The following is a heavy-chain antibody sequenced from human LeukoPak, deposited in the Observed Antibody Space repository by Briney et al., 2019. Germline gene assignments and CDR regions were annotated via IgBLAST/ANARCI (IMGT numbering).Heavy chain of an antibody. J-gene: IGHJ5*02. V-gene: IGHV1-18*01. CDR3: ARTGRRQYYYDSSGYLRFDP. CDR2: ISAYNGNT. Sequence: GASVKVSCKASGYTFTSYGISWVRQAPGQGLEWMGWISAYNGNTNYAQKLQGRVTMTTDTSTSTAYMELRSLRSDDTAVYYCARTGRRQYYYDSSGYLRFDPWGQGTLVTVSS. CDR1: GYTFTSYG. D-gene: IGHD3-22*01.